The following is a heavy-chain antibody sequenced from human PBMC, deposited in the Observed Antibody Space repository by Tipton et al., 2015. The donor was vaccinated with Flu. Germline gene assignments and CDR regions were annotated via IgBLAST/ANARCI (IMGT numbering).Heavy chain of an antibody. J-gene: IGHJ5*02. D-gene: IGHD3-9*01. Sequence: TLSLTCTVSGGSISSSLYYWGWIRQPPGKGLEWIGNSHFTGGASYNPSLKSRVILSEDTSKNEFSLILTSVTAADTALYYCARVHNFDFIPKYFDPWGRGILVTVSS. CDR1: GGSISSSLYY. V-gene: IGHV4-39*07. CDR2: SHFTGGA. CDR3: ARVHNFDFIPKYFDP.